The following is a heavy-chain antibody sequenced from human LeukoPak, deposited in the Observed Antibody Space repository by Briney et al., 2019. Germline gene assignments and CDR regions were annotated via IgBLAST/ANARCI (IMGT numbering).Heavy chain of an antibody. CDR2: IYYSGST. J-gene: IGHJ4*02. CDR1: GGSISSGDYS. CDR3: ARDLDYGYSNGGGFDY. Sequence: SETLSLTCTVSGGSISSGDYSWSWIRQPPGKGLEWIGFIYYSGSTYYNPSLKSRLTISVDTSKNQFSLKLSSVTAADTAIYYCARDLDYGYSNGGGFDYWGQGALVTVSS. V-gene: IGHV4-30-4*01. D-gene: IGHD4-11*01.